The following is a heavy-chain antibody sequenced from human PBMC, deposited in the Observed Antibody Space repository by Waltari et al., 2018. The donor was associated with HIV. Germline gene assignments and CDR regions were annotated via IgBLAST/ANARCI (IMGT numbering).Heavy chain of an antibody. CDR2: IYYSGST. J-gene: IGHJ3*02. D-gene: IGHD2-21*02. CDR3: ARDGGGSYCGGDCVDAFDI. CDR1: GGSISSYY. Sequence: QVQLQESGPGLVKPSETLSLTCTVSGGSISSYYWSWIRQPPGKGLEWIGYIYYSGSTNYNPSLKSRVTISVDTSKNQFSLKLSSVTAADTAVYYCARDGGGSYCGGDCVDAFDIWGQGTMVTVSS. V-gene: IGHV4-59*01.